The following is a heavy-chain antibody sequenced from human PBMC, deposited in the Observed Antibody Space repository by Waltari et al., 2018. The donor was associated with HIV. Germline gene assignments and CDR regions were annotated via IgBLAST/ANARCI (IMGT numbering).Heavy chain of an antibody. Sequence: EVQLVESGGDLVQPGGSLRLSCAASGFTFSVPWMHWVRQVPGKVLVWVVSIDRAWSRISYAASMEGRFRIAWDNAENTLYLEMNSLRVEDTAVYYCVRDGMVATFDHWGQGTLVTVSS. D-gene: IGHD5-12*01. CDR3: VRDGMVATFDH. CDR2: IDRAWSRI. CDR1: GFTFSVPW. V-gene: IGHV3-74*01. J-gene: IGHJ4*02.